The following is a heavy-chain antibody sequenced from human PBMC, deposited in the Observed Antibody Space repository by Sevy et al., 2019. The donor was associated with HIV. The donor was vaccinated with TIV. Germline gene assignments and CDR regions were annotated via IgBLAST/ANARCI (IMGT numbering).Heavy chain of an antibody. CDR3: AREGGLVDYGMDV. D-gene: IGHD2-15*01. CDR2: IYDTGST. CDR1: GGSVSSGSYY. J-gene: IGHJ6*02. V-gene: IGHV4-61*01. Sequence: SETLSLTCTVSGGSVSSGSYYWSWIRQPPGKGLEWIGFIYDTGSTSYNPSLQSRVTISVDTSKNQFSLKLTSVSAADTAFYYCAREGGLVDYGMDVWGQGTTVTVSS.